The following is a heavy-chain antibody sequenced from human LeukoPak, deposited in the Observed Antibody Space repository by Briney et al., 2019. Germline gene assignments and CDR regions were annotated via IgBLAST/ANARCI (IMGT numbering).Heavy chain of an antibody. CDR3: TRANYYDSTGYLPVVYPSDY. Sequence: SETLSLTCTVSGGSISSGGYYWSWIRQHPGKGLEWIGYIYYSGSTYYNPSLKSRVTISVDTSKNQFSLKLSSVTAADTAVYYCTRANYYDSTGYLPVVYPSDYWGQGTLVTVSS. CDR1: GGSISSGGYY. D-gene: IGHD3-22*01. V-gene: IGHV4-31*03. J-gene: IGHJ4*02. CDR2: IYYSGST.